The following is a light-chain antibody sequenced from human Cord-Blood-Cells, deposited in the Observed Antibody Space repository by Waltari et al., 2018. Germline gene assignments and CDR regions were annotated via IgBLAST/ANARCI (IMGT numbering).Light chain of an antibody. Sequence: DIQMTQSPSSLSASVGDRVTITCRASQSISSYLNWYQQKPGKAPKLLIYAASSLQSGVPSRFSGSGSGTDFTLTISSLQPEDFVTYYCQQSYSTPFTFGPETKVDIK. CDR3: QQSYSTPFT. V-gene: IGKV1-39*01. CDR1: QSISSY. J-gene: IGKJ3*01. CDR2: AAS.